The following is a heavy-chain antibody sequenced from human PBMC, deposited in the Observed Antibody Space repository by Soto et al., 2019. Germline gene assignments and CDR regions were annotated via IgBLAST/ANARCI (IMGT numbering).Heavy chain of an antibody. CDR2: IIPIFGTA. CDR3: ASGASSSDFYYFYGMDV. CDR1: GGTFSSYA. Sequence: QVQLVQSGAEVKKPGSSVKVSCKASGGTFSSYAISWVRQAPGQGLEWMGGIIPIFGTANYAQKFQGRVTITADESTSTAYMELSSLRSEDTAVYYCASGASSSDFYYFYGMDVWGQGTTVTVSS. V-gene: IGHV1-69*01. D-gene: IGHD6-6*01. J-gene: IGHJ6*02.